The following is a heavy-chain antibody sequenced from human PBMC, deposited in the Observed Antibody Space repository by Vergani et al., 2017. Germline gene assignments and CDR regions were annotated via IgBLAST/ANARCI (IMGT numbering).Heavy chain of an antibody. CDR2: IIPIFGTA. CDR3: ERTAIFWSGYLHYYYMDV. CDR1: GGTFSSYA. Sequence: QVQLVQSGAEVKKPGSSVKVSCKASGGTFSSYAISWVRRAPGQGLEWMGGIIPIFGTANYAQKFQGRVTLTADASTSTAYMELSSLRSEDTAVYYCERTAIFWSGYLHYYYMDVWGRGTTVTVSS. D-gene: IGHD3-3*01. J-gene: IGHJ6*03. V-gene: IGHV1-69*01.